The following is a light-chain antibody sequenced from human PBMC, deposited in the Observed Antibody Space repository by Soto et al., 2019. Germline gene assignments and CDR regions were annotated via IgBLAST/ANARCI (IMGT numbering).Light chain of an antibody. CDR3: QQRSDWPIT. CDR2: DVS. Sequence: EIVLTQFPATLSLSPGERATLSCRASQSVSSYLAWYQQKPGQAPRLLIYDVSTRATGIPARFSVSGSGTDFTLTITSLEPEDFAVYSCQQRSDWPITFGQGTRLEIK. J-gene: IGKJ5*01. V-gene: IGKV3-11*01. CDR1: QSVSSY.